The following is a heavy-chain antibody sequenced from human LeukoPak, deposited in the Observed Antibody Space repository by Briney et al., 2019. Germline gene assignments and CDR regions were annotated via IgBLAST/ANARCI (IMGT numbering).Heavy chain of an antibody. D-gene: IGHD2-2*02. V-gene: IGHV3-30*18. CDR1: GFTFSSYG. CDR3: AKGVCDTTSCYRRSGYYYYYYMDV. CDR2: ISYDGSNK. J-gene: IGHJ6*03. Sequence: GGSLRLSCAASGFTFSSYGMHWVRQAPGKGLEWVAVISYDGSNKYYADSVKGRFTISRDNSKNTLYLQMNSLRAEDTAVYYCAKGVCDTTSCYRRSGYYYYYYMDVWGKGTTVTVSS.